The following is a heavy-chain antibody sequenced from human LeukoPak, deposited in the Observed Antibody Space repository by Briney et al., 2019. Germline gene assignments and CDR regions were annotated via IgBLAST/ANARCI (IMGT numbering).Heavy chain of an antibody. Sequence: GASVKVSCKASGYTFTGYYMHWVRQAPGQGRDGMGRINPNSGGTNYARPFQARVAMTRDRSSSTAYMELSRLRSDDTAVYYCARSRVHQPVGAAGYWGQGTLVTVSS. V-gene: IGHV1-2*06. CDR1: GYTFTGYY. CDR3: ARSRVHQPVGAAGY. CDR2: INPNSGGT. J-gene: IGHJ4*02. D-gene: IGHD1-26*01.